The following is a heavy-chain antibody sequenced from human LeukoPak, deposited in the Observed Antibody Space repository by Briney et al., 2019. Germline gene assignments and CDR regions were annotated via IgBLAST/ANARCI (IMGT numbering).Heavy chain of an antibody. CDR2: IYTSGST. V-gene: IGHV4-61*02. CDR1: GGSISSGSYY. D-gene: IGHD3-22*01. J-gene: IGHJ4*02. CDR3: AREKNYYDSSGYDY. Sequence: SETLSLTCTVSGGSISSGSYYWSWIRQPAGKGLEWIGRIYTSGSTNYNPSLKSRVTISVDTSKNQFSLKLSSVTAADTAVYYCAREKNYYDSSGYDYWGQGTLVTVSS.